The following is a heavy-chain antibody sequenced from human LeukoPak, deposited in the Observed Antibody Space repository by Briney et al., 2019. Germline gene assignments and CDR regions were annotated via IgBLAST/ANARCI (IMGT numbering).Heavy chain of an antibody. Sequence: GESLKISCKGSGYRFSNYWIGWVRQMPGKGLQWMGIIHPGDSDTRYSPSFQGQVTISADKSISTAYLQWSSLKASDTAIYYCARHRGGWGEGDYWGQGTLVTVSS. J-gene: IGHJ4*02. CDR1: GYRFSNYW. V-gene: IGHV5-51*01. CDR2: IHPGDSDT. CDR3: ARHRGGWGEGDY. D-gene: IGHD6-19*01.